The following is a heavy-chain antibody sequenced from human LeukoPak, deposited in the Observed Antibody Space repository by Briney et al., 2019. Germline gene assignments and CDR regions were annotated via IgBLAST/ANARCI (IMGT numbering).Heavy chain of an antibody. V-gene: IGHV3-74*01. CDR3: AREALRNYFDY. D-gene: IGHD3-16*01. CDR1: GLTFSSHW. Sequence: GGSLRLSCAASGLTFSSHWMHWVRQAPGKGLVWVSRITNDGSSTTYADSVKGRFTISRDNAKNMLYLQVNSLRAEDTAVYYCAREALRNYFDYWGQGTLVTVSS. CDR2: ITNDGSST. J-gene: IGHJ4*02.